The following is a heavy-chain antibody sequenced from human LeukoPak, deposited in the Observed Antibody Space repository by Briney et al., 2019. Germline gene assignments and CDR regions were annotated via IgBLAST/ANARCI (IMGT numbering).Heavy chain of an antibody. J-gene: IGHJ4*02. CDR1: GYTLTDYY. CDR2: IIPHSGGT. D-gene: IGHD2-8*01. V-gene: IGHV1-2*06. Sequence: ASVKVSFKASGYTLTDYYIHWVGQAPAQDLAWMGLIIPHSGGTTYEQRFQGRVTMTRDMSIGTFYMELSSLRSDDTAVYYCSTEDKYCTTPNCGAYWGQGTLVTVSS. CDR3: STEDKYCTTPNCGAY.